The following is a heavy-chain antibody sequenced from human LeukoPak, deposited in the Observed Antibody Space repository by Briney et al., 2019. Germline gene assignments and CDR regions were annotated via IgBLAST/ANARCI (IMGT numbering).Heavy chain of an antibody. CDR3: GRYVDIVATCYFDY. CDR1: GYTFTSYG. Sequence: ASVNLSYKASGYTFTSYGISWVRQAPGQGLEWMGWISAYNGNTNYTQKLQGRVTMTTHTSTSTAYMELKRLRSDDTAVYYWGRYVDIVATCYFDYWGEGSLVTVSS. CDR2: ISAYNGNT. D-gene: IGHD5-12*01. V-gene: IGHV1-18*01. J-gene: IGHJ4*02.